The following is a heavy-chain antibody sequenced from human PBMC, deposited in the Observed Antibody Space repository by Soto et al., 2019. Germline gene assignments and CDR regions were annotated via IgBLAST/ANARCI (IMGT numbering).Heavy chain of an antibody. CDR1: GYSFTNYG. CDR2: ISGFNGNT. D-gene: IGHD6-19*01. J-gene: IGHJ6*03. CDR3: ARDRGVAPPVAGNTHYYYYMDV. Sequence: QDPLVQSGAEVKKPGASVTVSCQASGYSFTNYGITWVRQAPGQGLEWMGWISGFNGNTHYAQKLQGRVTMTTEASRSTAYMQLRSLRSDDTAVYYCARDRGVAPPVAGNTHYYYYMDVWGKGTTVTVSS. V-gene: IGHV1-18*01.